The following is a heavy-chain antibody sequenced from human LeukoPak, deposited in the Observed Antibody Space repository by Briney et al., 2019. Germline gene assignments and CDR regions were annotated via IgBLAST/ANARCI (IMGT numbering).Heavy chain of an antibody. CDR2: INHSGST. D-gene: IGHD6-19*01. Sequence: SETLSITCAVYGGSFSGYYWSWIRQPPGEGLEWIGEINHSGSTNYNPSLKSRVTISVDTSKNQFSLKLSSVTAADTAVYYCARSLSYSSGLDYWGQGTLVTVSS. V-gene: IGHV4-34*01. CDR3: ARSLSYSSGLDY. CDR1: GGSFSGYY. J-gene: IGHJ4*02.